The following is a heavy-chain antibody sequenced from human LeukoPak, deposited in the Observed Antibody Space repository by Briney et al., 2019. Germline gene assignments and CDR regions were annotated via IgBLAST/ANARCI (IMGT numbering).Heavy chain of an antibody. V-gene: IGHV3-30*04. CDR2: ISYDGSNK. Sequence: GGSLRLSCAASGFTFSSYAMHWVRQAPGKGLEWVAVISYDGSNKYYADSVKGRFTISRDNSKNTLYVEMNTLRAEDTAVYYCAKWGDYDILTGYYVSDFWGQGALVTVSS. J-gene: IGHJ4*02. CDR3: AKWGDYDILTGYYVSDF. D-gene: IGHD3-9*01. CDR1: GFTFSSYA.